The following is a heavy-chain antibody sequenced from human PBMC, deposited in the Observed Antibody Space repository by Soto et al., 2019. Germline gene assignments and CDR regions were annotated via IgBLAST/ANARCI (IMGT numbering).Heavy chain of an antibody. J-gene: IGHJ4*02. Sequence: QITLNESGPTVVKPAETLTLTCTFSGFSLTTSGVGVGWIRQSPGKAPEWLALIYWDDDKRYSASLKSSLTLTKDTSKNQVVLTMASVDPADTATYYCAHRILRTVFGLVTTTAIYFDFWGQGTPVVVSS. CDR2: IYWDDDK. V-gene: IGHV2-5*02. CDR1: GFSLTTSGVG. CDR3: AHRILRTVFGLVTTTAIYFDF. D-gene: IGHD3-3*01.